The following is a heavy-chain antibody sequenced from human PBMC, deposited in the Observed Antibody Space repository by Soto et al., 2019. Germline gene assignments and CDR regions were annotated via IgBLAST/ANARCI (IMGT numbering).Heavy chain of an antibody. CDR1: GGTFGNYG. Sequence: ASVKVSCKASGGTFGNYGISWLRQAPGQGLEWMGGTIPIFGTPHYAQKFRDRVTITADATSTAYMELTSLTSEDTATYYCARDREDGSGTKYNWFDSWGQGTLVTVSS. CDR3: ARDREDGSGTKYNWFDS. J-gene: IGHJ5*01. CDR2: TIPIFGTP. D-gene: IGHD3-10*01. V-gene: IGHV1-69*13.